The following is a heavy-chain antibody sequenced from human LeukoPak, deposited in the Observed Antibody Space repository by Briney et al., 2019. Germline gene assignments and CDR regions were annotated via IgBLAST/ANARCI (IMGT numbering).Heavy chain of an antibody. CDR2: ISRDGTDK. V-gene: IGHV3-30-3*01. J-gene: IGHJ4*02. D-gene: IGHD3-10*01. CDR1: GFTISSHA. CDR3: ARSYPYYGLFDY. Sequence: GRSLRLSCAASGFTISSHAMHWVRQAPGKGLDWMAVISRDGTDKYYADSVKGRFIISRDNSQNTLYLQMNSLRGDDTAVYYCARSYPYYGLFDYWGQGTLVTVSS.